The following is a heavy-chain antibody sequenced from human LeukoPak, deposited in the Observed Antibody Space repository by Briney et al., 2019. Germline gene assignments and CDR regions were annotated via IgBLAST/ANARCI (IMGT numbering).Heavy chain of an antibody. CDR3: ARSPLITIFGVVIPNYYYYYMDV. CDR2: INWNGGST. J-gene: IGHJ6*03. CDR1: GFSFDDYG. Sequence: PGGSLRLSCVVSGFSFDDYGMSWVRQAPGKGLEWVSGINWNGGSTRHADSVKGRFTISRDNAKNSLYLQMNSLRAEDTAVYYCARSPLITIFGVVIPNYYYYYMDVWGKGTTVTVSS. V-gene: IGHV3-20*04. D-gene: IGHD3-3*01.